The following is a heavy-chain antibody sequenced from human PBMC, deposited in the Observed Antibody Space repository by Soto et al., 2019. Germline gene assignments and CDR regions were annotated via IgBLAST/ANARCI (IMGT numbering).Heavy chain of an antibody. CDR3: GVAATPRVNNFDY. Sequence: PSETLTLTCAVSGGSISSGGYSWSWIRQPPGKGLEWIGYIYHSGSTYYNPSLKSRVTISVDRSKNQFSLKLSSVTAADTAVYYCGVAATPRVNNFDYWGQGTLVTVSS. J-gene: IGHJ4*02. V-gene: IGHV4-30-2*01. D-gene: IGHD2-15*01. CDR1: GGSISSGGYS. CDR2: IYHSGST.